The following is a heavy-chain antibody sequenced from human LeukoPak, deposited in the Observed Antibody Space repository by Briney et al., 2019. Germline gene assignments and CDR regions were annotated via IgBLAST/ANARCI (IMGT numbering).Heavy chain of an antibody. J-gene: IGHJ6*04. CDR2: ISSSGSTI. V-gene: IGHV3-48*03. CDR3: AELGITMIGGV. CDR1: GFTFSSYE. D-gene: IGHD3-10*02. Sequence: GGSLRLSCAASGFTFSSYEMDWVRQAPGKGLEWVSYISSSGSTIYYAGSVKGRFTISRDNAKNSLYLQMNSLRAEDTAVYYCAELGITMIGGVWGKGTTVTISS.